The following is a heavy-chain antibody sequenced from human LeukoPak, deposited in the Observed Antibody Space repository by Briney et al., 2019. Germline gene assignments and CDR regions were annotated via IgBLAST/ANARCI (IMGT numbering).Heavy chain of an antibody. Sequence: SVKVSCKTSGGTFSSYAISWVRQAPGQGPEWMGGIITIFGTAKYAQKFQGRVTITADESTTTAYMELSSLRSEDTAVYYCARDTPLRLENWFDPWGQGTLVTVSS. CDR2: IITIFGTA. J-gene: IGHJ5*02. CDR1: GGTFSSYA. CDR3: ARDTPLRLENWFDP. V-gene: IGHV1-69*13. D-gene: IGHD1-1*01.